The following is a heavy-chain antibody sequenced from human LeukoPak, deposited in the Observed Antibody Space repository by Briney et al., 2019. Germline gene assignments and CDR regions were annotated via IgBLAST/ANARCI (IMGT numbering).Heavy chain of an antibody. Sequence: SETLSLTCTVSGGSISSSSYYWGWIRHPPGKGLEWIGSIYHSGSTYYNPSLKSRVTISVDTSKNQFSLKLSSVTAADTAVYYCARGARQLVLGLYYYYYYMDVWGKGTTVTVSS. CDR1: GGSISSSSYY. D-gene: IGHD6-6*01. V-gene: IGHV4-39*07. J-gene: IGHJ6*03. CDR3: ARGARQLVLGLYYYYYYMDV. CDR2: IYHSGST.